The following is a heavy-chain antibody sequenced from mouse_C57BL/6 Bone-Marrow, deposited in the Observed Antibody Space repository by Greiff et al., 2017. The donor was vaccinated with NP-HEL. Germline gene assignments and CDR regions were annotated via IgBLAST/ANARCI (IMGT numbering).Heavy chain of an antibody. CDR2: INYDGSST. CDR3: AREGGLRRRTYAMDY. CDR1: GFTFSDYY. D-gene: IGHD2-4*01. J-gene: IGHJ4*01. Sequence: EVKLVESEGGLVQPGSSMKLSCTISGFTFSDYYMAWFRQVPEKGLDWVANINYDGSSTYYLASLKSRFIISRDNAKNILYLQMNSLKSEDTATYYCAREGGLRRRTYAMDYGGQGTSVTVSA. V-gene: IGHV5-16*01.